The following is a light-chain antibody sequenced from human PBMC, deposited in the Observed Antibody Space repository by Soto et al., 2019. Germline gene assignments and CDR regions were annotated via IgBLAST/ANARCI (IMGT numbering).Light chain of an antibody. J-gene: IGKJ1*01. Sequence: DIQMTQSPSTLSASVGDRVTITCRASQSISSWLAWYQQKPGKAPKLLIYDASSLESGVPSRFSGSGSGTEFTLTISSLQPDDFATYYCQQYRSYPGETFGQGTKV. CDR2: DAS. CDR3: QQYRSYPGET. V-gene: IGKV1-5*01. CDR1: QSISSW.